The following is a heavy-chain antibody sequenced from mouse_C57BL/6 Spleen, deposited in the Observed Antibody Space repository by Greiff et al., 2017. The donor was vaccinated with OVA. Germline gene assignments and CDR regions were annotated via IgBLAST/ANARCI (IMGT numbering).Heavy chain of an antibody. CDR2: INPYNGGT. D-gene: IGHD4-1*01. CDR1: GYTFTDYY. Sequence: EVQLQQSGPVLVKPGASVKMSCKASGYTFTDYYMNWVKQSHGKSLEWIGVINPYNGGTSYNQKFKGKATLTVDKSSSTAYMELNSLTSEDSAVYYCAIPPNWDGAYWGQGTLVTVSA. CDR3: AIPPNWDGAY. J-gene: IGHJ3*01. V-gene: IGHV1-19*01.